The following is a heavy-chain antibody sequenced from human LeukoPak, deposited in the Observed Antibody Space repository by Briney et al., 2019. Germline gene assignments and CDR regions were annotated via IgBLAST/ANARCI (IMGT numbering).Heavy chain of an antibody. CDR3: ARGTVRGVTSLIGMDV. CDR2: ISSSGSTI. V-gene: IGHV3-48*03. D-gene: IGHD3-10*01. CDR1: GFTFTTYA. Sequence: PGGSLRLSCAASGFTFTTYAMTWVRQAPGKGLEWVSYISSSGSTIYYADSVKGRFTISRDNAKNSLYLQMNSLRAEDTAVYYCARGTVRGVTSLIGMDVWGQGTTVTVSS. J-gene: IGHJ6*02.